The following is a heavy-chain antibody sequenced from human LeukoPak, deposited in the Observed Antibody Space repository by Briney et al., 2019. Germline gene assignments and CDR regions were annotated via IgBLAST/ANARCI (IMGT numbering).Heavy chain of an antibody. V-gene: IGHV1-8*03. Sequence: VASVKVSCKASGGTFSSYAISWVRQAPGQGLEWMGWVNPNSGNTGYAQKFQGRVTFSRNTSITTAYMELSSLRSEDTAVYYCARAIRADRRGSWFDPWGQGTLVTVSS. CDR3: ARAIRADRRGSWFDP. D-gene: IGHD6-6*01. J-gene: IGHJ5*02. CDR1: GGTFSSYA. CDR2: VNPNSGNT.